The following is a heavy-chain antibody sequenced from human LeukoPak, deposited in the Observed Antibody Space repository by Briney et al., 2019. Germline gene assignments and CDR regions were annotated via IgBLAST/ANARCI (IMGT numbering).Heavy chain of an antibody. CDR2: ISAYNGNT. CDR3: ARVERGGYDSYWFDP. Sequence: ASVKVSCKASGYTFTGYYIHWVRQAPGQGLEWMGWISAYNGNTNYAQKLQGRVTMTTDTSTSTAYMELRSMRSDDTAVYYCARVERGGYDSYWFDPWGQGTLVTVSS. J-gene: IGHJ5*02. D-gene: IGHD5-12*01. CDR1: GYTFTGYY. V-gene: IGHV1-18*04.